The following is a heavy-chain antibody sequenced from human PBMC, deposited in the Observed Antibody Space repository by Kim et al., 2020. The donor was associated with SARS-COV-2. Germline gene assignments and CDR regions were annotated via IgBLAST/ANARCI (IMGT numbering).Heavy chain of an antibody. CDR1: GFTFSSYA. Sequence: GGSLRLSCAASGFTFSSYAMSWVRQAPGKGLEWVSAISGSGGSTYYADSVKGRFTISRDNSKNTLYLQMNSLRAEDTAVYYCAKVQFYSSSWFGNSPIDVETQYFDYWGQGTLVTVSS. CDR2: ISGSGGST. J-gene: IGHJ4*02. D-gene: IGHD6-13*01. V-gene: IGHV3-23*01. CDR3: AKVQFYSSSWFGNSPIDVETQYFDY.